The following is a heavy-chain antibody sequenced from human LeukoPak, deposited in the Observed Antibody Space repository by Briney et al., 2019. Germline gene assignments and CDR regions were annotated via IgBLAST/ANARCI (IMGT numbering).Heavy chain of an antibody. J-gene: IGHJ4*02. Sequence: PGRSLRLSCAASGFTVSSNYMNWVRQAPGKGLEWVSIIYSGGSTYYADSVKGRFTISRDNSKNTLYLQMNSLRAEDTAVYYCAAQTTFSYYFDYWGQGTLVTVSS. CDR1: GFTVSSNY. CDR2: IYSGGST. V-gene: IGHV3-53*01. CDR3: AAQTTFSYYFDY. D-gene: IGHD2/OR15-2a*01.